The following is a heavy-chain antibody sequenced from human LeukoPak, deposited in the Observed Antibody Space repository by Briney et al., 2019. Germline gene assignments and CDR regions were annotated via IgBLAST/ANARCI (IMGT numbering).Heavy chain of an antibody. CDR2: ISSSGSTI. D-gene: IGHD6-19*01. Sequence: GGSLRPSCAASGFTFSSYEMNWVSQAPGKGLEWVSYISSSGSTIYYADSVKGRFTISRDNAKNSLYLQMNSLRAEDTAVYYCARDSYSSGWLWDYWGQGTLVTVSS. V-gene: IGHV3-48*03. CDR1: GFTFSSYE. J-gene: IGHJ4*02. CDR3: ARDSYSSGWLWDY.